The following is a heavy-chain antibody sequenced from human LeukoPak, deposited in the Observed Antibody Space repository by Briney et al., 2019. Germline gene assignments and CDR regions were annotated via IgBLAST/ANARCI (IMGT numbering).Heavy chain of an antibody. CDR3: ARGREGVDFWSGYSSSYYYYMDV. Sequence: SETLSLTCAVLGGSFSGYYWSWIRQPPGKGLEWIGEVNHSGSTNYNPSLKSRVTISVDTSTNQFSLKLSSLTAADTAVYYCARGREGVDFWSGYSSSYYYYMDVWGKGTTVTVSS. CDR1: GGSFSGYY. V-gene: IGHV4-34*01. CDR2: VNHSGST. J-gene: IGHJ6*03. D-gene: IGHD3-3*01.